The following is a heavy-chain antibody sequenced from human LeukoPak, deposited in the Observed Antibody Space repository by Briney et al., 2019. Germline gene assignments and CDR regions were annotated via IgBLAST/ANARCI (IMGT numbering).Heavy chain of an antibody. Sequence: GGSLRLSCAASGFTFGSYDMNWVRQAPGKGLKWISYISITGATIYYADSVKGRFTISRENAKNSLYLQMNSLRADDTAVYYCASYPWSSSWYIAHWGQGTLVTVSS. CDR1: GFTFGSYD. CDR2: ISITGATI. J-gene: IGHJ4*02. D-gene: IGHD6-13*01. CDR3: ASYPWSSSWYIAH. V-gene: IGHV3-48*03.